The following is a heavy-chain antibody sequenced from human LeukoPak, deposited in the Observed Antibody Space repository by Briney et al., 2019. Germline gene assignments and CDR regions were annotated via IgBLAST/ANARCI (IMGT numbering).Heavy chain of an antibody. CDR3: AGTPWFGELTLDY. J-gene: IGHJ4*02. V-gene: IGHV1-58*02. CDR2: IVVGSGNT. Sequence: SVKVSCKASGFTFTSSTIQWVRQPRGQRLEWIGWIVVGSGNTNYAQKFQERVIITSDMSTTTVYMELSSLRSEDTAVYYCAGTPWFGELTLDYWGQGTLVTVSS. CDR1: GFTFTSST. D-gene: IGHD3-10*01.